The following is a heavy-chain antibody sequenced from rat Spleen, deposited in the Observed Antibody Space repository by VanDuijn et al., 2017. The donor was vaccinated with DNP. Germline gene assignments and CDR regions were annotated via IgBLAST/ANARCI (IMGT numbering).Heavy chain of an antibody. J-gene: IGHJ3*01. V-gene: IGHV1-43*01. Sequence: QVQLQQSGAALAKPGSSVKISCKASGYTFTSYYIGWIKQTTGQGLEYIGYIYTGSGGTNYNEKFKGKATLTVDKSSSTAFMQLSSLTPDDSAVYYCARFGGSRVWFAYWGQGTLVTVSS. CDR2: IYTGSGGT. CDR3: ARFGGSRVWFAY. CDR1: GYTFTSYY. D-gene: IGHD1-4*01.